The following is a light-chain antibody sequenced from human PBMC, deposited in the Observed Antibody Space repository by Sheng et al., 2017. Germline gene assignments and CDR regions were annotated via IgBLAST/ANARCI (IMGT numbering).Light chain of an antibody. V-gene: IGKV1-12*01. Sequence: DIQMTQSPSSVSASVGDRVTISCRASQDINVWLAWYQHKAGKAPKLLISVASRLQDGVPSRFTASGSGTDFTLTISSLQSEDFATYFCQQGXSFPFTFGPGTKVISN. CDR1: QDINVW. J-gene: IGKJ3*01. CDR2: VAS. CDR3: QQGXSFPFT.